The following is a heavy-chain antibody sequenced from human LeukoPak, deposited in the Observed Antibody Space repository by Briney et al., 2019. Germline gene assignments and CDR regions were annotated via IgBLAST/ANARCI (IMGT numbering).Heavy chain of an antibody. V-gene: IGHV7-4-1*02. Sequence: ASVKVSCKASGYTFSSYAMNWVRQAPGQGLEWMGWINTNTGNPTYGQGFTGRFVFSLDTSVSTAYLQISSLKAEDTAVYYCARDAMLGGELLLAYWGQGTLVTVSS. CDR2: INTNTGNP. CDR3: ARDAMLGGELLLAY. D-gene: IGHD1-26*01. CDR1: GYTFSSYA. J-gene: IGHJ4*02.